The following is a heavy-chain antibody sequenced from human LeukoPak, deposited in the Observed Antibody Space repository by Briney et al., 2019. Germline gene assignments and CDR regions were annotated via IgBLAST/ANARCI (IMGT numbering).Heavy chain of an antibody. CDR1: GGSSSSYY. CDR3: ARSGSGGWIDH. V-gene: IGHV4-59*01. Sequence: SETLSLTCTVSGGSSSSYYWSWIRQPPGKGLEWIGYIYYSGSTNYNPSLKSRVTISVDTSKNQFSLKLSSVTAADTAVYYCARSGSGGWIDHWGQGTLVTVSS. D-gene: IGHD6-19*01. CDR2: IYYSGST. J-gene: IGHJ4*02.